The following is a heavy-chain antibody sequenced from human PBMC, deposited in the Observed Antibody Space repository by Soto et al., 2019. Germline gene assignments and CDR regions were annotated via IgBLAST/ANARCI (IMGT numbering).Heavy chain of an antibody. J-gene: IGHJ4*02. CDR1: GFTFSNAW. D-gene: IGHD1-26*01. CDR2: IKSRTDGGTT. V-gene: IGHV3-15*01. CDR3: TTGGIVGGILHDPTLTQGY. Sequence: GGSLRLSCAASGFTFSNAWMSWVRQAPGKGLEWVGHIKSRTDGGTTDYTAPVKGRFTISRNDSKNTVYLQMNSLKSEDTAVYYCTTGGIVGGILHDPTLTQGYWGQGLLVTVST.